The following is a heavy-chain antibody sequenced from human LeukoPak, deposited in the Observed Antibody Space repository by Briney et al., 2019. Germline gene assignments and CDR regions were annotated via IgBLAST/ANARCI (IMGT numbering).Heavy chain of an antibody. J-gene: IGHJ4*02. CDR3: AVRDDGGNTRDY. CDR1: AGTFNSSA. Sequence: SLKVSCKTSAGTFNSSAISWVRHTPGHKLEWIGGNITIFGTANYEQKFQGRVTITGDESTSKAYREWSSLRFEDTAVYYCAVRDDGGNTRDYWGQGTLVTVSS. D-gene: IGHD4-23*01. CDR2: NITIFGTA. V-gene: IGHV1-69*13.